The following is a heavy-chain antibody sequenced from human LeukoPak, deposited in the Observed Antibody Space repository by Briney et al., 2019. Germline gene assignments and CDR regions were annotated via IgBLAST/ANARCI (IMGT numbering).Heavy chain of an antibody. J-gene: IGHJ4*02. V-gene: IGHV3-11*04. CDR1: GFTFSDYY. CDR2: IITTGTTV. Sequence: PARSRRLSCAASGFTFSDYYMTWIRQAPGKGLEWVSHIITTGTTVYYADAVKGRFTISRDNDKNSLYLQMNSLRAEDTAVYYCARGLTMGHFGGQGTLVTVSS. D-gene: IGHD4/OR15-4a*01. CDR3: ARGLTMGHF.